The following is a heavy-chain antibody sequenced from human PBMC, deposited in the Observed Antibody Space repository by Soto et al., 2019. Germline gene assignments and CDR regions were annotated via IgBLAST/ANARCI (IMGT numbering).Heavy chain of an antibody. J-gene: IGHJ5*02. CDR1: GASIGSGVYY. CDR2: VYYSGST. Sequence: QVQLQESGPGLVKPSQTLSLICSVSGASIGSGVYYWSWIRRLPGKGLEWIGYVYYSGSTYSNPSLTSRVAISVDTSRNQFSVRLSSVTAADTAVYHCARGLSGSGSFVSSFDPWGQGTLVTVSS. V-gene: IGHV4-31*03. CDR3: ARGLSGSGSFVSSFDP. D-gene: IGHD3-10*01.